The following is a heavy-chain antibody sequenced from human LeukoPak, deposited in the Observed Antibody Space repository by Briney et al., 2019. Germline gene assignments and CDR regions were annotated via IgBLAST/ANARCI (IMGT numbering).Heavy chain of an antibody. CDR2: ISSSSSTI. CDR1: GFTFSSSS. J-gene: IGHJ4*02. Sequence: GGSLRLSCAASGFTFSSSSMNWVRQAPGKGLEWVSYISSSSSTIYYADSVKGRFTISRDNSKNTLYLQMNSLRGEDTAVYYCARERNLEIAVAGTIFDYWGQGTLVTVSS. CDR3: ARERNLEIAVAGTIFDY. V-gene: IGHV3-48*01. D-gene: IGHD6-19*01.